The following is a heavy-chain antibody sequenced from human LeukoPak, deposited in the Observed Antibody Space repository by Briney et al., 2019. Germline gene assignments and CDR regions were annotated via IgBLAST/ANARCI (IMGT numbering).Heavy chain of an antibody. CDR1: GYTFTSYD. V-gene: IGHV1-8*01. Sequence: ASVKVSCKASGYTFTSYDINWVRQATGQGLEWMGWMNPNSGNTGYAQKFQGRVTITRNTSISTAYMELSSLRSEDTAVYYCARRLNYYYYMDVWGKGTTVTVSS. CDR2: MNPNSGNT. CDR3: ARRLNYYYYMDV. J-gene: IGHJ6*03.